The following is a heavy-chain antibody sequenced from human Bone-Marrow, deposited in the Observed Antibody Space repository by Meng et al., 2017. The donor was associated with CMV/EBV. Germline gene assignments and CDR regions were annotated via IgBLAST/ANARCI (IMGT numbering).Heavy chain of an antibody. Sequence: GESLKISCAASGFTFSSYGMHWVRQAPGKGLEWVAFIRYDGSNKYYADSVKGRFTISRDNSKNTLYLQMNSLRAEDTAVYYCAKDRDYDFWSGYLVSYYYYYGMDVWGQGTTVTVSS. CDR3: AKDRDYDFWSGYLVSYYYYYGMDV. V-gene: IGHV3-30*02. J-gene: IGHJ6*02. CDR2: IRYDGSNK. CDR1: GFTFSSYG. D-gene: IGHD3-3*01.